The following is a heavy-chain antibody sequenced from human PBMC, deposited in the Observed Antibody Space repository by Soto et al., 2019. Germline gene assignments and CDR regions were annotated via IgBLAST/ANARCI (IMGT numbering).Heavy chain of an antibody. J-gene: IGHJ4*02. D-gene: IGHD5-18*01. CDR1: GGSIGGSGDY. CDR3: AKGGYSYGYDY. Sequence: SETLSLTCTVSGGSIGGSGDYWGWIRQPPGKGLEWIGYIYYSGSTNYNPSLKSRVTISVDTSKNQFSLKLSSVTAADTAVYYCAKGGYSYGYDYWGQGTLVTVSS. CDR2: IYYSGST. V-gene: IGHV4-61*08.